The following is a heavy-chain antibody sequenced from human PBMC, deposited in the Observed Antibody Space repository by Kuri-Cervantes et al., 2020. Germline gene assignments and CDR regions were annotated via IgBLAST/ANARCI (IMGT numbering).Heavy chain of an antibody. CDR1: GGSTSSYY. CDR3: ATGGWLHSRYWYFDL. Sequence: SETLSLTCTVSGGSTSSYYWSWIRQPPGKGLEWIGYIYYSGSTNYNPSLKSRVTISVDTSKNQFSLKLSSVTAADTAVYYCATGGWLHSRYWYFDLWGRGTLVTVSS. CDR2: IYYSGST. J-gene: IGHJ2*01. D-gene: IGHD5-12*01. V-gene: IGHV4-59*01.